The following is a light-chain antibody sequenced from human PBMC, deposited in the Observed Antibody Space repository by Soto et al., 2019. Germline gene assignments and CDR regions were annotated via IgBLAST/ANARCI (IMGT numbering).Light chain of an antibody. CDR3: CSHVGGSSPQWV. CDR2: EFN. J-gene: IGLJ3*02. V-gene: IGLV2-23*02. Sequence: QSALTQPASVSGSPGQSITISCTGTSNDVGGYNLVSWFQQHPGKAPKLMISEFNKRPSGVSNRFSGSKSANTASLTISGLQAEDEADYYCCSHVGGSSPQWVFGGGTKLTVL. CDR1: SNDVGGYNL.